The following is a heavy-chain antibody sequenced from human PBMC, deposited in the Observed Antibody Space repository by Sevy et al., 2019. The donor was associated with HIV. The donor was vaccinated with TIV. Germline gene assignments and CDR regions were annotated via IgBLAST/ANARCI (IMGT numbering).Heavy chain of an antibody. V-gene: IGHV3-53*01. Sequence: GGSLRLSCAASGFTVSSNYMSWVRQAPGKGLEWVSVIYSGGSTYYADPVKGRFTISRDNSKNTLYLQMNSLRAEDTAVYYCARWYYYDSSGYYHWGQGTLVTVSS. CDR1: GFTVSSNY. D-gene: IGHD3-22*01. J-gene: IGHJ4*02. CDR3: ARWYYYDSSGYYH. CDR2: IYSGGST.